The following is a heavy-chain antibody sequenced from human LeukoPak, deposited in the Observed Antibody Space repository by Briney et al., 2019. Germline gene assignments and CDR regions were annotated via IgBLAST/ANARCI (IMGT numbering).Heavy chain of an antibody. CDR2: INTNTGNP. Sequence: ASVKVSCKASGYTFTSYAMNWMRQAPGQGLEWMGWINTNTGNPTYVQGFTGRFVFSLDTSVSTAYLQISSLKAEDTAVYYCARGPSEFYYDSSGYPLWGQGTLVTVSS. V-gene: IGHV7-4-1*02. J-gene: IGHJ4*02. CDR3: ARGPSEFYYDSSGYPL. D-gene: IGHD3-22*01. CDR1: GYTFTSYA.